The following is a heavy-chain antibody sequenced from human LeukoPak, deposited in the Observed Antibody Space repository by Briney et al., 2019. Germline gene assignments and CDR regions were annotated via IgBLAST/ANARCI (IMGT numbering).Heavy chain of an antibody. D-gene: IGHD6-25*01. CDR2: ISSSGSTI. CDR3: AKERPEGYNWFDP. Sequence: GGSLRLSCAASGFTFSDYYMRWIRQAPGKGLEWVSYISSSGSTIYYADSVKGRFTISRDNAKNSLYLQMNSLRAEDTAVYYCAKERPEGYNWFDPWGQGTLVTVSS. J-gene: IGHJ5*02. CDR1: GFTFSDYY. V-gene: IGHV3-11*01.